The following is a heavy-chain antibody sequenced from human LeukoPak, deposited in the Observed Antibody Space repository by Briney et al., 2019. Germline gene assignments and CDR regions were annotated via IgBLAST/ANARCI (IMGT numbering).Heavy chain of an antibody. CDR3: ARDADTTMGNPGFDP. J-gene: IGHJ5*02. CDR1: GLTLSLYW. D-gene: IGHD5-18*01. V-gene: IGHV3-7*01. Sequence: GGSLRLSCAASGLTLSLYWMSWVRQAPGKGLEGVAYIRQDGNEIYYVDSVKGRFTISRDNAKNSLYLQMNSLRVEDTAVYYWARDADTTMGNPGFDPWGQGTLVTVSS. CDR2: IRQDGNEI.